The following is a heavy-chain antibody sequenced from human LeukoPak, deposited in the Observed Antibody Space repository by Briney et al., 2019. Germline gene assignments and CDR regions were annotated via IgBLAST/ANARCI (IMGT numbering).Heavy chain of an antibody. V-gene: IGHV4-30-2*01. J-gene: IGHJ3*02. CDR2: IYHSGST. CDR3: ARPHSSGYAFDI. Sequence: SETLSLTCTVSGGSISSGNYYWSWIRQPPGKGLEWIGYIYHSGSTYYNPSLKSRVTMSVDKSKNQFSLKLSSVTAADTAVYYCARPHSSGYAFDIWGQGTMVTVSS. D-gene: IGHD3-22*01. CDR1: GGSISSGNYY.